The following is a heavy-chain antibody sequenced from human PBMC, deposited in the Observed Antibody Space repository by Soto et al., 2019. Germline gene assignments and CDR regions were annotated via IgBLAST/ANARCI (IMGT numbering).Heavy chain of an antibody. Sequence: VGSLRLSCAASGFTFSSYWMHWDRQAPGKGLVWVSRINSDGSSTSYADSVKGRFTISRDNAKNTLYLQMNSLRAEDTAVYYCASARRGVWFDPWGQGTLVTVSS. CDR3: ASARRGVWFDP. CDR1: GFTFSSYW. CDR2: INSDGSST. V-gene: IGHV3-74*01. J-gene: IGHJ5*02.